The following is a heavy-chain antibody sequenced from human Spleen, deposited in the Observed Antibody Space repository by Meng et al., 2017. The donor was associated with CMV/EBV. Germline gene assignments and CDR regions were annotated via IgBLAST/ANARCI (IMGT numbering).Heavy chain of an antibody. CDR1: GYTFTAYY. Sequence: VSCKTSGYTFTAYYIHWVRQAPGQGLEWMGWIDPNRGGTTYAQKFQGRVTMTRDTSISTAYMDLSRLTSDDTAVYYCARDNYGYFDYWGQGTLVTVSS. CDR2: IDPNRGGT. J-gene: IGHJ4*02. V-gene: IGHV1-2*02. CDR3: ARDNYGYFDY. D-gene: IGHD4-11*01.